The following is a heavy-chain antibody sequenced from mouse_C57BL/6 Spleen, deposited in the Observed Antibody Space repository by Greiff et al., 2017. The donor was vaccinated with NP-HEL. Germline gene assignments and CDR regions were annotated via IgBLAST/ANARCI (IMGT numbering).Heavy chain of an antibody. V-gene: IGHV1-69*01. Sequence: VQLQQPGAELVMPGASVKLSCKASGYTFTSYWMHWVKQRPGQGLEWIGEIDPSDSYTNYNQKFKGKSTLTVDKSSSTAYMQLSSLTSEDSAVYYCARLADFDYWGQGTTLTVSS. J-gene: IGHJ2*01. CDR1: GYTFTSYW. D-gene: IGHD1-1*01. CDR3: ARLADFDY. CDR2: IDPSDSYT.